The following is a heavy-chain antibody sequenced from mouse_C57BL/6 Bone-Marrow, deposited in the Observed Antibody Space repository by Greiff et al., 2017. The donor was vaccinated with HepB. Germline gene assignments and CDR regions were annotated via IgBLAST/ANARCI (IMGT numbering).Heavy chain of an antibody. CDR1: GFTFSDYG. Sequence: EVKLQESGGGLVKPGGSLKLSCAASGFTFSDYGMHWVRQAPEKGLEWVAYISSGSSTIYYANTVKGRFTISRDNAKNTQFLQMTSLSSEDTAMYYCARKELLDYWCQGTTLTVTS. V-gene: IGHV5-17*01. CDR2: ISSGSSTI. D-gene: IGHD2-12*01. CDR3: ARKELLDY. J-gene: IGHJ2*01.